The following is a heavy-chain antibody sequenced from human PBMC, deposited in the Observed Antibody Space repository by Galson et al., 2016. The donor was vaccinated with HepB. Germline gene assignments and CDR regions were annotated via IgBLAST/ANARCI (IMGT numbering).Heavy chain of an antibody. V-gene: IGHV3-9*01. CDR2: ITWNSRYI. D-gene: IGHD2-2*01. J-gene: IGHJ4*02. Sequence: SLRLSCAASGFTFDDYAMHWVRQAPGKGLEWVSSITWNSRYIAYADSVEGRFTISRDNAQNSLFLQMNSLRPEYTAFYYCARVSGYSSSWTSYYFDSWGQGTLVTVSS. CDR1: GFTFDDYA. CDR3: ARVSGYSSSWTSYYFDS.